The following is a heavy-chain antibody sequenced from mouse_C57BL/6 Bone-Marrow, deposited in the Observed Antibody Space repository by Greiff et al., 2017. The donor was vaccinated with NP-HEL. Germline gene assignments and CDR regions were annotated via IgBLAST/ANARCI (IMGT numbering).Heavy chain of an antibody. CDR1: GFTFSSYA. D-gene: IGHD1-1*01. V-gene: IGHV5-4*01. Sequence: EVNVVESGGGLVKPGGSLKLSCAASGFTFSSYAMSWVRQTPEKRLEWVATISDGGSYTYYPDNVKGRFTISRDNAKNNLYLQMSHLKSEDTAMYYCARDHTTVVATDFDVWGTGTTVTVSS. J-gene: IGHJ1*03. CDR3: ARDHTTVVATDFDV. CDR2: ISDGGSYT.